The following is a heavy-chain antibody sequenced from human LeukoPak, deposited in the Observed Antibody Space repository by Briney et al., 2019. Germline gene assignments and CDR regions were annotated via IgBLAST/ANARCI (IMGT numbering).Heavy chain of an antibody. D-gene: IGHD2-2*02. V-gene: IGHV3-20*04. CDR2: ITNWNGGST. J-gene: IGHJ3*02. CDR3: ARCSRSSTDCYSAFDI. Sequence: PGGSLRLSCEASGFTFDDYGMSWVRQSTGKGLEWVSAITNWNGGSTGYADSVRGRCTISRDNAKNSLYLQMNSLRAEDTALYYCARCSRSSTDCYSAFDIWGQGTMVTVSS. CDR1: GFTFDDYG.